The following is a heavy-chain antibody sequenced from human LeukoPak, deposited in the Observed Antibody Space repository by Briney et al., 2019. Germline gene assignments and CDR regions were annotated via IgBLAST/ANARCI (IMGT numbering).Heavy chain of an antibody. V-gene: IGHV4-59*12. CDR2: IYYSGST. Sequence: SETLSLTCTVSGGSISSYYWSWIRQPPGKGLEWIGYIYYSGSTYYNPSLKSRVTISVDTSKNQFSLKLSSVTAADTAMYYCAREMYFYGSGTYYVNYYYHGMDVWGQGTTVTVSS. J-gene: IGHJ6*02. D-gene: IGHD3-10*01. CDR3: AREMYFYGSGTYYVNYYYHGMDV. CDR1: GGSISSYY.